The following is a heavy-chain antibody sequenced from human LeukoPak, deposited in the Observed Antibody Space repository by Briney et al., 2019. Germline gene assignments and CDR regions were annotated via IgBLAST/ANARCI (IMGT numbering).Heavy chain of an antibody. CDR3: ARVNSDILTGYYKTIDY. J-gene: IGHJ4*02. Sequence: PSETLSLTCTVSGGSISSSSYYWGWIRQPPGKGLEWIGSIYYSGSTYYNPSLKSRVTISVDTSKNQFSLKLSSVTAADTAVYYCARVNSDILTGYYKTIDYWGQGTLVTVSS. D-gene: IGHD3-9*01. V-gene: IGHV4-39*01. CDR2: IYYSGST. CDR1: GGSISSSSYY.